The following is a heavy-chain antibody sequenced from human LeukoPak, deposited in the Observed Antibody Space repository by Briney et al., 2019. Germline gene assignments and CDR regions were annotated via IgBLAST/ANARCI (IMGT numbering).Heavy chain of an antibody. CDR1: GFTFSSYW. J-gene: IGHJ6*03. Sequence: GGSLRLSCAASGFTFSSYWMSWVRQAPGKGLEWVANIKQDGSEKYYVDSVKGRFTISRDNAKNSLYLQMNSLRAEDTAVYYCARDMTSRSSSRGHPSYDFWSGYSYYYYMDVWGKGTTVTVSS. V-gene: IGHV3-7*01. CDR2: IKQDGSEK. D-gene: IGHD3-3*01. CDR3: ARDMTSRSSSRGHPSYDFWSGYSYYYYMDV.